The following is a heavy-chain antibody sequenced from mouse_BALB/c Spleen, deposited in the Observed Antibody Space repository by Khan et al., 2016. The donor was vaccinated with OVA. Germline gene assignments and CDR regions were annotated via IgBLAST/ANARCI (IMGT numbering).Heavy chain of an antibody. CDR2: IDPFSGGS. D-gene: IGHD2-2*01. J-gene: IGHJ3*01. CDR1: GYSFTSYY. CDR3: TRHGYVAWFTY. Sequence: VQLQQSGPELMKPGASVKISCKASGYSFTSYYIHWVMQRHGESLEWIGYIDPFSGGSTYNQKFKVKDTLTVDKSSSTAYIHLSNLTSEDSAVYYCTRHGYVAWFTYWGQGTLVTVSA. V-gene: IGHV1-31*01.